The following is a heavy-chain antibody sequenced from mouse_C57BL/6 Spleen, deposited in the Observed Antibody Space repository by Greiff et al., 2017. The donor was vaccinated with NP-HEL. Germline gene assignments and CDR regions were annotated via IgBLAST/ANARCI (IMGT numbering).Heavy chain of an antibody. V-gene: IGHV1-59*01. CDR1: GYTFTSYW. CDR3: ARRVIYYYFDY. CDR2: IDPSDSYT. Sequence: QVQLQQPGAELVRPGTSVKLSCKASGYTFTSYWMHWVKQRPGQGLEWIGVIDPSDSYTNYNQKFKGKATLTVDTSSSTAYMQLSSLTSEDSAVYYCARRVIYYYFDYWGQGTTLTVSS. D-gene: IGHD1-1*01. J-gene: IGHJ2*01.